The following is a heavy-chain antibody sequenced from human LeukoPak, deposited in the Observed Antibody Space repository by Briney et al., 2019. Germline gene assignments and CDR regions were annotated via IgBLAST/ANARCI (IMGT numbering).Heavy chain of an antibody. CDR1: GFTFSSYA. V-gene: IGHV3-64*01. CDR3: ARESIVGATGAFDI. Sequence: PGGSLRLSCAPSGFTFSSYAMHWVRQAPGKGLEYVSAISSNGGSTYYANSVKGRFTISRDNSKNTLYLQMGSLRAEVMAVYYCARESIVGATGAFDIWGQGTMVTVSS. D-gene: IGHD1-26*01. CDR2: ISSNGGST. J-gene: IGHJ3*02.